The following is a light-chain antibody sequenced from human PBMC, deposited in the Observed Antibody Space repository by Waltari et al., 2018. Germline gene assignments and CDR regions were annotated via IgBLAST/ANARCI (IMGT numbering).Light chain of an antibody. Sequence: QTVVTQEPSVSVSPGGTVTLTCALSSGSVSASFYPSWYQQTPGPAPRTLIYSTNTRLFGVPNRFSGSILGNKAALTIAGAQADDEADYYCVLYMDSGVWVFGGGTKLTVL. V-gene: IGLV8-61*01. CDR1: SGSVSASFY. CDR3: VLYMDSGVWV. CDR2: STN. J-gene: IGLJ3*02.